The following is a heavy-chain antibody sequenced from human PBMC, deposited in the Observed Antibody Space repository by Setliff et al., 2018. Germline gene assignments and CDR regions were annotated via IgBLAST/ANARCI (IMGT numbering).Heavy chain of an antibody. CDR2: INHSGST. D-gene: IGHD3-16*01. J-gene: IGHJ4*01. Sequence: SETLSLTCAVYGGSFSTYYWIWIRQPPGKGLEWIGEINHSGSTNYNPSLKSRVTISVDTSKNQFSLKLSSVTAADTALYYCARGLVDERTAYPYAEYFQYWGDGTLVTVSS. CDR3: ARGLVDERTAYPYAEYFQY. V-gene: IGHV4-34*01. CDR1: GGSFSTYY.